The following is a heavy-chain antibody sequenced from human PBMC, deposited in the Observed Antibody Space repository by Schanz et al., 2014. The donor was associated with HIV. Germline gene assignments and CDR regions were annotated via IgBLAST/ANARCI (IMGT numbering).Heavy chain of an antibody. D-gene: IGHD3-22*01. CDR1: GFTFSTSA. V-gene: IGHV3-23*01. CDR3: TKDRTWNYYDSSGYPYYFDY. CDR2: ISGGSGST. J-gene: IGHJ4*02. Sequence: EVQLLESGGRLVQPGGSLRLSCAASGFTFSTSAMSWVRQAPGKGLEWVSSISGGSGSTFYADSVKGRFTISRDNSKKTLYLQMNSLRAEDTAVYYCTKDRTWNYYDSSGYPYYFDYWGQGTLVTVSS.